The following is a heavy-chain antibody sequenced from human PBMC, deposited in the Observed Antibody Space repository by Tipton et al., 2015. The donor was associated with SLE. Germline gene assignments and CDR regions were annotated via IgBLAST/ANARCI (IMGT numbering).Heavy chain of an antibody. CDR3: ARDGRHCSVGSCSFDY. J-gene: IGHJ4*02. Sequence: SLRLSCAASGFTFSSYGMHWVRQAPGRGLEWVAVIWYDGSNKYYADSVKGRFTISRDNSKNTLYLQMNSLRAEDTAVYYCARDGRHCSVGSCSFDYWGQGTLVTVSS. D-gene: IGHD2-15*01. V-gene: IGHV3-33*01. CDR1: GFTFSSYG. CDR2: IWYDGSNK.